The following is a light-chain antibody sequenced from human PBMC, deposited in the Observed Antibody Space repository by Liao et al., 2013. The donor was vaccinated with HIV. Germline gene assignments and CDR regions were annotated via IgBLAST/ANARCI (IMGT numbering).Light chain of an antibody. V-gene: IGLV3-1*01. CDR2: QDT. CDR3: QTWDNSNMI. CDR1: RLGDKY. Sequence: SYAVTQPPSVSVSPGQTASITCSGDRLGDKYACWYQQKPGQSPVLVIYQDTKRPSGIPERFSGSNSGNTATLTISGTQAMDEADYYCQTWDNSNMIFGGGTKLTVL. J-gene: IGLJ2*01.